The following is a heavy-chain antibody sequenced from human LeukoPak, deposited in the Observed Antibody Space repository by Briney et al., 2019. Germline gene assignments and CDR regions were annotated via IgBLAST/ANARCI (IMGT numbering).Heavy chain of an antibody. V-gene: IGHV1-69*13. CDR3: ARGWLADTTVVTPYNY. D-gene: IGHD4-23*01. J-gene: IGHJ4*02. CDR1: GGTFISYA. Sequence: SVKVSCKASGGTFISYAISWVRQAPGQGLEWMGGITPMFGTSKHAQKFQGRVTITAVESLRTVYMELSSLRSEDTAVYYCARGWLADTTVVTPYNYWGQGTLVTVSS. CDR2: ITPMFGTS.